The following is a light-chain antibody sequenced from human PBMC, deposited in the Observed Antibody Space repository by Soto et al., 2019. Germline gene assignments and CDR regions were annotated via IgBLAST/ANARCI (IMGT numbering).Light chain of an antibody. CDR1: SPNIGSNT. Sequence: QSVLTQPPSASGTPGQRVTISCSGSSPNIGSNTVNWYRQLPGTAPKLLLYSNNQRPSGVPDRFSGSKSGTSASLAISGLQSEDEADYYCAAWDDSLLGVFGTGTKVTVL. CDR3: AAWDDSLLGV. V-gene: IGLV1-44*01. CDR2: SNN. J-gene: IGLJ1*01.